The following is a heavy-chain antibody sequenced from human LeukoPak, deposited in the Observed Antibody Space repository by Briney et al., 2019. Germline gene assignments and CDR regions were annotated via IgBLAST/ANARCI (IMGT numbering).Heavy chain of an antibody. CDR1: GYSFANYW. CDR3: ARRLRHYYDSSGYSTPYYFDY. CDR2: IYPSDSQT. V-gene: IGHV5-51*01. D-gene: IGHD3-22*01. Sequence: GESLKIPCKGSGYSFANYWIGWVRQMPGKCLEWMGIIYPSDSQTRYSPSFQGQVTISVDKSISTAFLQWSSLQASDTAIYYCARRLRHYYDSSGYSTPYYFDYWGQGTLVTVSS. J-gene: IGHJ4*02.